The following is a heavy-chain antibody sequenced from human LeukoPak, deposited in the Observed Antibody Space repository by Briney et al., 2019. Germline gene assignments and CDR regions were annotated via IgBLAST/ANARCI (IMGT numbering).Heavy chain of an antibody. V-gene: IGHV4-34*01. CDR3: ARSRWRDSFDY. Sequence: SETLSLTCTVSGGSISSYYWSWIRQPPGKGLEWIGEINHSGSTNYNPSLKSRVTISVDTPKNQFSLKLSSVTAADTAVYYCARSRWRDSFDYWGQGTLVTVSS. D-gene: IGHD4-23*01. J-gene: IGHJ4*02. CDR1: GGSISSYY. CDR2: INHSGST.